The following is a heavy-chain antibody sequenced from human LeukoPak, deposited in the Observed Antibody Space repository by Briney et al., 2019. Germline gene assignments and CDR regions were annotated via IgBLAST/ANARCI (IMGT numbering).Heavy chain of an antibody. CDR2: INHSGST. V-gene: IGHV4-34*01. D-gene: IGHD3-16*02. Sequence: SETLSLTCAVHGGSFNGYYWNWIRQPPGKGLEWIGEINHSGSTNYNPSLKSRVTISVDTSKNQFSLMLSSVTAADTAVYYCARGRYSRDYVWGSYRFVYWGQEPLLTVSS. J-gene: IGHJ4*02. CDR3: ARGRYSRDYVWGSYRFVY. CDR1: GGSFNGYY.